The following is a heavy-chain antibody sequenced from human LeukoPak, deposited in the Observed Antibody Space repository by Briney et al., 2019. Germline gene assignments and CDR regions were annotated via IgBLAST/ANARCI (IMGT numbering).Heavy chain of an antibody. CDR1: GFTFSSYS. J-gene: IGHJ4*02. CDR2: ITGSGSYI. V-gene: IGHV3-21*01. CDR3: ARDPGYSGYDCYFDS. Sequence: GGSLRLSCAASGFTFSSYSMNWVRQAPGKGLEWVSSITGSGSYIYYADSVKGRFTISRDNAKNSLYLQMNSLRAEDTAVYYCARDPGYSGYDCYFDSWGQGTLVTVPS. D-gene: IGHD5-12*01.